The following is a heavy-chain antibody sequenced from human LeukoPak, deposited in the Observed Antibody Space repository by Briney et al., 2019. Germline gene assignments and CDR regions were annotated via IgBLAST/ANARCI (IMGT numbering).Heavy chain of an antibody. D-gene: IGHD6-19*01. J-gene: IGHJ4*02. CDR2: IWYDGSNK. V-gene: IGHV3-33*01. CDR1: GFTFSSYG. Sequence: GRSLRLSCAASGFTFSSYGMHWVRQAPGKGLEWVAVIWYDGSNKYYADSVKGRFTISRDNSKNTLYLQMNSLRAEDTAVYYCARDGSSGWYWVDYWGQGTVVTVSS. CDR3: ARDGSSGWYWVDY.